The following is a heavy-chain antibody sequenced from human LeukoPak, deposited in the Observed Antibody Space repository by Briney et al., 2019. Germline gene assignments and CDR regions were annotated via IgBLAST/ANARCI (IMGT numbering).Heavy chain of an antibody. Sequence: SETLSLTCAVCGGSFSGYYWSWIRQPPGKGLEWIGEINHSGTTNYNPSLKSRVTISVDTSKNQFSLKLSSVTAADTAVYYCARIFGGNWFDPWGQGTLVTVSS. D-gene: IGHD3-3*01. CDR2: INHSGTT. J-gene: IGHJ5*02. CDR3: ARIFGGNWFDP. V-gene: IGHV4-34*01. CDR1: GGSFSGYY.